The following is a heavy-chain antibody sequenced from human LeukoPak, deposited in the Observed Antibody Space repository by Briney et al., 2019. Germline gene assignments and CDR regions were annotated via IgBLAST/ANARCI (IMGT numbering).Heavy chain of an antibody. CDR1: GFRFSNYW. CDR3: ATTRGFVY. V-gene: IGHV3-7*03. J-gene: IGHJ4*02. D-gene: IGHD1-1*01. CDR2: IKQDGSEK. Sequence: PGGSLRLSCAASGFRFSNYWMSWVRQAPGKGREWVADIKQDGSEKYYVDSVKGRFTISRDNAENSLYLQMNSLRAEDTAVYYCATTRGFVYWGQGTLVTVSS.